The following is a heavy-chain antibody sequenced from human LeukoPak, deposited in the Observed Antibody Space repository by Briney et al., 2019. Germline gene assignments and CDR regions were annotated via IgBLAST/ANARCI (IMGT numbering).Heavy chain of an antibody. V-gene: IGHV4-59*11. J-gene: IGHJ6*03. D-gene: IGHD3/OR15-3a*01. CDR1: GASISSHY. CDR2: TSGSI. CDR3: ARVLAIFGLDTTDFYMDV. Sequence: ETPSLACAVSGASISSHYWSWIRQPPGKGLEWIGYTSGSISDNPSLKSRVAVSVDPSQNQVSLSLTSVTAADTAVYYCARVLAIFGLDTTDFYMDVWGKGTTVTVSS.